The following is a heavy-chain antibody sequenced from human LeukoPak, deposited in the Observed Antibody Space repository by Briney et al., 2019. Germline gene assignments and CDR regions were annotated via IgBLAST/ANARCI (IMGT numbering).Heavy chain of an antibody. CDR1: GYSISRGYY. D-gene: IGHD3-10*01. J-gene: IGHJ4*02. V-gene: IGHV4-38-2*01. CDR2: IYHTGST. CDR3: ARAGWIITSGIDY. Sequence: PSETLSLTCGVSGYSISRGYYWAWIRQPPGKGLEWIGTIYHTGSTYCTPSLGSRVTISVDTSKNEFSLNLNSVTAADTAVYYCARAGWIITSGIDYWGKGALVTVSS.